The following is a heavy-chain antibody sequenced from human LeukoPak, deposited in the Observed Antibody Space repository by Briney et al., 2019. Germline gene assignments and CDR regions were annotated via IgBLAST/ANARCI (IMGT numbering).Heavy chain of an antibody. CDR1: GFTFSNAW. J-gene: IGHJ4*02. CDR3: ARDDTSGGWYEIGN. CDR2: ISNEGNT. V-gene: IGHV3-53*01. D-gene: IGHD6-19*01. Sequence: GGSLRLSCAASGFTFSNAWMSWVRQAPGKGLECISVISNEGNTYYADSVKGRFSISRDNSKNTVFLEMNSLRAEDTAVYYCARDDTSGGWYEIGNWGQGTLVTVFS.